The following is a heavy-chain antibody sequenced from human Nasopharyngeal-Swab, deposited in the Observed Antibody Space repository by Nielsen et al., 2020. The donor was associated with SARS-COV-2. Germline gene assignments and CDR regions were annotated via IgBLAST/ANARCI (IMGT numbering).Heavy chain of an antibody. CDR1: GFTVSSNY. D-gene: IGHD1-1*01. V-gene: IGHV3-7*04. Sequence: GESLKISCAASGFTVSSNYMSWVRQAPGKGLEWVAGTNPDGNENYYVDSMGGRFTTSRDNAKNSLYLQMHSLRAEDTAVYYCARGHNWSFDYWGQGTLVTVSA. J-gene: IGHJ4*02. CDR2: TNPDGNEN. CDR3: ARGHNWSFDY.